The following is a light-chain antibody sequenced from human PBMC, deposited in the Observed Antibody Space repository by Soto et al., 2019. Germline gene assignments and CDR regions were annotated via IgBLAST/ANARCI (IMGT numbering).Light chain of an antibody. CDR1: ESISSW. CDR2: DAS. CDR3: QQYKSYWT. Sequence: IQMTESPYTLSASVGDRVTITCRASESISSWLAWYQQKLGKAPKLLIYDASSLESGVPSRFSGSGSGTEFTLTISSLQPDDFATYYCQQYKSYWTFGQGTKV. V-gene: IGKV1-5*01. J-gene: IGKJ1*01.